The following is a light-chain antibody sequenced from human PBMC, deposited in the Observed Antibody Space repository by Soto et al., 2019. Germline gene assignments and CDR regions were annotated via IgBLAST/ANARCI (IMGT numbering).Light chain of an antibody. CDR2: AAS. CDR3: QQSYSAPYT. V-gene: IGKV1-39*01. Sequence: DIPMTQSPSSLSAFVGDRVTITCRASQTISSYLNWYQQKPGKAPKLLIYAASNLQSGVPSRFSGSESGTDFTLTISSLQPEDFATYYCQQSYSAPYTFGQGTKLDIK. CDR1: QTISSY. J-gene: IGKJ2*01.